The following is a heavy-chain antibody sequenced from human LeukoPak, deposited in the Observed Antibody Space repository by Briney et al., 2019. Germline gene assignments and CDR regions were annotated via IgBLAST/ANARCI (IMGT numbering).Heavy chain of an antibody. V-gene: IGHV1-18*03. Sequence: ASVKVSCKASGYTFTNYGISWVRQAPGQGLEWMGWISAYNGNTNYAQKLQGRVTMTTDTSTSTAYMELRSLRSDDMAVYYCARTTYCSSTSCYTNPKYNWFDPWGQGTLVTVSS. CDR3: ARTTYCSSTSCYTNPKYNWFDP. CDR2: ISAYNGNT. D-gene: IGHD2-2*02. CDR1: GYTFTNYG. J-gene: IGHJ5*02.